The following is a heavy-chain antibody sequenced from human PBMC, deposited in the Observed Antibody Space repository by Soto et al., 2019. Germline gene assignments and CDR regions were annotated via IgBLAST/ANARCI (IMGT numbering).Heavy chain of an antibody. CDR2: VYSGGGT. CDR3: AREKTPMSPHYFYYGMDV. J-gene: IGHJ6*02. Sequence: SGTLSLTCTVSGGSLRGYSWSWIRQSPGKGLEWIGYVYSGGGTNYSPSFMGRVTISVDTTDNQFSLKLNSVTAADTAVYYCAREKTPMSPHYFYYGMDVWGQGTTVTVSS. D-gene: IGHD3-9*01. V-gene: IGHV4-59*01. CDR1: GGSLRGYS.